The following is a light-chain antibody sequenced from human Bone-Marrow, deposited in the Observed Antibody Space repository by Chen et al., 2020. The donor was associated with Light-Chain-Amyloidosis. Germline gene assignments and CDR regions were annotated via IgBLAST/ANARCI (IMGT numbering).Light chain of an antibody. V-gene: IGKV3-20*01. CDR1: QSVSRRY. CDR3: QQYGSSPQT. J-gene: IGKJ1*01. CDR2: GAS. Sequence: EFVLTQSPGPLSLSPGEGATLSCRASQSVSRRYLAWYQQKPGQAPRLLIYGASSRATGIPDRFSGSGSGPDFTLTISRLEPEDFALYYCQQYGSSPQTFGQGTKVEIK.